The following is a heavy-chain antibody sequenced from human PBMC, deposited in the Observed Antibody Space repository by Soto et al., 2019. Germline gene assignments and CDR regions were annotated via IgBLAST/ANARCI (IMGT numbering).Heavy chain of an antibody. CDR3: ACDKGYGCGWSCSTVMDV. CDR2: ISGYNGNT. Sequence: SLRQSHRKGLEWMGWISGYNGNTNSAQKFQGRVTMTTDTSTSTAYMEVRSLTSDDTAVYYCACDKGYGCGWSCSTVMDVWGKRTTVPVS. D-gene: IGHD6-19*01. J-gene: IGHJ6*03. V-gene: IGHV1-18*01.